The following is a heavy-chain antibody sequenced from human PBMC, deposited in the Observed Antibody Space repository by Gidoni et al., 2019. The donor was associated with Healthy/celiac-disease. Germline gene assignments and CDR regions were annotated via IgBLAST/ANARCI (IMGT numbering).Heavy chain of an antibody. D-gene: IGHD3-22*01. CDR2: IYYTGST. CDR3: ARRTLNSGYYYSN. Sequence: QVQLQESGPGLVKPSETLSLTCTVSGCSISSGDYYWGWIRQPPGKGLEWIGYIYYTGSTYYNPSLKSRVTISVDTSKNQFSLKLTSVTAADTAVYYCARRTLNSGYYYSNWGQGTLVTVSS. J-gene: IGHJ1*01. CDR1: GCSISSGDYY. V-gene: IGHV4-30-4*01.